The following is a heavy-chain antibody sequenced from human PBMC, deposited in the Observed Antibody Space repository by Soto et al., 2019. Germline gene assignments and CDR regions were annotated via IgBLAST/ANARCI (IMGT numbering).Heavy chain of an antibody. D-gene: IGHD3-3*01. Sequence: ASAKVSCKAAGGTFSSYAISWWGQAPGEGLEWMGGIIPIFGTANYAQKFQGRVTITADESASTAYMELSSLRTEDTAVYYCARVQYYDFFWYYYGMDVWGQGTTVTVSS. CDR2: IIPIFGTA. V-gene: IGHV1-69*13. CDR1: GGTFSSYA. J-gene: IGHJ6*02. CDR3: ARVQYYDFFWYYYGMDV.